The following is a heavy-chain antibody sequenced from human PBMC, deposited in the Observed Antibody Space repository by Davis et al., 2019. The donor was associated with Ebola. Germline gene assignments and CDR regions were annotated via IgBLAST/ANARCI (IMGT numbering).Heavy chain of an antibody. D-gene: IGHD2-2*01. Sequence: SGPTLVKPTQTLTLTCTFSGFSLTTSGVGVGCIRQPPGKALEWLALIYWDDDKRYSPSLKSRLTITKDTSKNQVVLTMTNMDPVDTATYFCAHYTRFCSSAACPSWFDPWGQGTLVTVSS. V-gene: IGHV2-5*02. J-gene: IGHJ5*02. CDR3: AHYTRFCSSAACPSWFDP. CDR2: IYWDDDK. CDR1: GFSLTTSGVG.